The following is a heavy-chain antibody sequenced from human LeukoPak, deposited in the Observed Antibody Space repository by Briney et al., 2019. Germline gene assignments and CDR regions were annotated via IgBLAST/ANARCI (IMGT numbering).Heavy chain of an antibody. V-gene: IGHV4-61*08. CDR3: AREEGPYSSGWRTFDY. CDR1: GGSISSGGYY. J-gene: IGHJ4*02. CDR2: IYYSGST. D-gene: IGHD6-19*01. Sequence: SQTLSLTCTVSGGSISSGGYYWSWIRQPPGKGLEWIGYIYYSGSTNYNPSLKSRVTISVDTSKNQFSLKLSSVTAADTAVYYCAREEGPYSSGWRTFDYWGQGTLVTVSS.